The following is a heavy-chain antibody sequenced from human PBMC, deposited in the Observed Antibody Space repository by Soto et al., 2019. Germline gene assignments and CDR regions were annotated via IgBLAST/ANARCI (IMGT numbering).Heavy chain of an antibody. J-gene: IGHJ4*02. CDR2: ISYDGSNK. CDR3: ARWGGDPQVTQGYFDY. CDR1: GFTFSSYA. Sequence: QVQLVESGGGVVQPGRSLRLSCAASGFTFSSYAMHWVRQAPGKGLEWVAVISYDGSNKYYADSVKGRFTISRDNSKNTLYLQMNSLRAEDTAVYYCARWGGDPQVTQGYFDYWGQGTLVTVSS. D-gene: IGHD4-17*01. V-gene: IGHV3-30-3*01.